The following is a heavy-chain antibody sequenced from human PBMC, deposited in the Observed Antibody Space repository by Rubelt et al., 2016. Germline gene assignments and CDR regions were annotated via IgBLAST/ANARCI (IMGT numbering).Heavy chain of an antibody. CDR2: INHSGST. D-gene: IGHD6-19*01. CDR3: ASHTGIYSSGCFDY. V-gene: IGHV4-34*01. CDR1: GGSFRGYY. Sequence: QVQLQQWGAGLLKPSETLSLTRAVYGGSFRGYYWSWIRQPPGKGLEWIGEINHSGSTNYNPSLKSRVTISVDTSKNQFAMKLSSVTAADTAVYYCASHTGIYSSGCFDYWGQGTLVTVSS. J-gene: IGHJ4*02.